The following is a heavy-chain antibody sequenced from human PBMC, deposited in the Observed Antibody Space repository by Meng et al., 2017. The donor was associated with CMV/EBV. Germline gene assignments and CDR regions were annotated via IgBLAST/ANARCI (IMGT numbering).Heavy chain of an antibody. CDR1: GCTFSSYA. CDR3: ARAQVVVVPAAIHYYYYGMDV. J-gene: IGHJ6*02. V-gene: IGHV1-69*05. D-gene: IGHD2-2*01. Sequence: SVKVSCKASGCTFSSYAISWVRQAPGQGLEWMGGIIPIFGTANYAQKFQGRVTITTDESTSTAYMELSSLRSEDTAVYYCARAQVVVVPAAIHYYYYGMDVWGQGTTVTVSS. CDR2: IIPIFGTA.